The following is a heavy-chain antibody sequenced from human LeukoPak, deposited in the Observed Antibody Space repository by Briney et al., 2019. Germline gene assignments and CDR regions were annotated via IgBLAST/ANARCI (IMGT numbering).Heavy chain of an antibody. D-gene: IGHD3-16*02. CDR3: ARVESRYDYVWGSYRYTEDY. V-gene: IGHV1-18*01. J-gene: IGHJ4*02. CDR1: GYTFTSYG. Sequence: ASVKVSCKASGYTFTSYGISWVRQAPGQGLEWMGWISAYNGNTNYAQKLQGRVTMTTDTSTSTAYMELRSLRSDDTAVYYRARVESRYDYVWGSYRYTEDYWGQGTLVTVSS. CDR2: ISAYNGNT.